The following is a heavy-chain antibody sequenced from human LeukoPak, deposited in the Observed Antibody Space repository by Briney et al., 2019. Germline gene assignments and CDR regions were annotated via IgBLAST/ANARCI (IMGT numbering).Heavy chain of an antibody. J-gene: IGHJ4*02. Sequence: PSETLSLTCTVSGGSISGYYWSWIRQPPGKGLEWIGYIYYSGSTNYNPSLKSRVTISVDTSKNQFSLKLSSVTAADTAVYYCARHPEAGDGSGSYFDYWGQGTLVTVSS. CDR1: GGSISGYY. CDR2: IYYSGST. V-gene: IGHV4-59*08. D-gene: IGHD3-10*01. CDR3: ARHPEAGDGSGSYFDY.